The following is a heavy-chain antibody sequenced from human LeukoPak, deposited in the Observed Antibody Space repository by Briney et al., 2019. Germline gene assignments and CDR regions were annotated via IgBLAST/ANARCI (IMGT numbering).Heavy chain of an antibody. CDR2: ISGSGDST. V-gene: IGHV3-23*01. Sequence: PGGSLRLSCAASGFTFSNYAMTWVRQAPGEGLEWVSTISGSGDSTYYADSVKGRFTISRDNSKNTVHLQMNSLRAEDTALYYCAKEGRYCFSTTCYDSWGQGTLVTVSS. CDR3: AKEGRYCFSTTCYDS. CDR1: GFTFSNYA. J-gene: IGHJ5*01. D-gene: IGHD2-2*01.